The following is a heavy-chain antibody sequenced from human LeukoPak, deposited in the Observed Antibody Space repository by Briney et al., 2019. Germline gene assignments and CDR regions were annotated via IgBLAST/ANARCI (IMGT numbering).Heavy chain of an antibody. V-gene: IGHV4-59*01. CDR2: TYYSGST. D-gene: IGHD7-27*01. CDR3: ASRKLGNDY. CDR1: GGSIYSYY. Sequence: PSETLSLTCTVSGGSIYSYYWSWIRQFPGKGLEWIGSTYYSGSTNYNTSLKSRVTISVDTSKNQFSLKLSSVTAADTAVYYCASRKLGNDYWGQGTLVTVSS. J-gene: IGHJ4*02.